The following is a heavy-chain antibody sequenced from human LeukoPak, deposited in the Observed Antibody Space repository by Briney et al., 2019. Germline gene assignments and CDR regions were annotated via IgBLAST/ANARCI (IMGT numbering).Heavy chain of an antibody. CDR3: ARSPRSRIAVAGTDFDY. J-gene: IGHJ4*02. Sequence: SETLSLTCAVYGGSFSGYYWSWIRQPPGKGLEWIGEINHSGSTNYNPSLKSRVTISVDTSKNQFSLKLSSVTAADTAVYYCARSPRSRIAVAGTDFDYWGQGTLVTVSS. CDR2: INHSGST. V-gene: IGHV4-34*01. CDR1: GGSFSGYY. D-gene: IGHD6-19*01.